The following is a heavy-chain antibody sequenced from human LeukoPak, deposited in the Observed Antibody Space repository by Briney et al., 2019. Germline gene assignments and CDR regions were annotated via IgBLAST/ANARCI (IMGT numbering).Heavy chain of an antibody. D-gene: IGHD2/OR15-2a*01. CDR2: IVVGSGNT. J-gene: IGHJ3*02. Sequence: GTSVKVSCKASGFTFTSSAMQWVRQARGQRLEWTGWIVVGSGNTNYAQKFQERVTISRDMSTSTAYMELSSLRSEDTAVYYCAATLYDLLAFDIWGQGTMVTVSS. CDR1: GFTFTSSA. CDR3: AATLYDLLAFDI. V-gene: IGHV1-58*02.